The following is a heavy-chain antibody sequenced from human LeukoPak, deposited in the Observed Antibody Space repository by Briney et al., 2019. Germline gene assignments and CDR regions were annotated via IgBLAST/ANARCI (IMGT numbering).Heavy chain of an antibody. CDR3: AREAAMVSFDY. CDR1: GFTFSSYS. D-gene: IGHD5-18*01. V-gene: IGHV3-48*02. CDR2: ISSSSTI. J-gene: IGHJ4*02. Sequence: GGSLRLSCAASGFTFSSYSMNWVRQAPGKGLEWVSYISSSSTIYYADSVKGRFTISRDNAKNSLYLQMNSLRDEDTAVYYCAREAAMVSFDYWGQGTLVTVSS.